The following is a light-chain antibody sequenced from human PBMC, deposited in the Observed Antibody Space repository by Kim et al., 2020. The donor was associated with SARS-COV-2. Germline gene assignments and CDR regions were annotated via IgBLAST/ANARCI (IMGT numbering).Light chain of an antibody. CDR1: QNITKF. Sequence: GDRVTITCRASQNITKFFNWYQHKPGRAPSLLIYAASTLQSGVPSRFTGSGSGTDFTLTITSLQPDDFATYYCQQSYTSPYTFGQGTKL. V-gene: IGKV1-39*01. CDR2: AAS. J-gene: IGKJ2*01. CDR3: QQSYTSPYT.